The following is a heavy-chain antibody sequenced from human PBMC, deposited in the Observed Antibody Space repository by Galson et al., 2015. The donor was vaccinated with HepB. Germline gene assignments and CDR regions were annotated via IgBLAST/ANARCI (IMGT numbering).Heavy chain of an antibody. D-gene: IGHD2/OR15-2a*01. CDR3: AREGVKVIPLPPYYNYYGMDV. V-gene: IGHV1-18*04. Sequence: SVKVSCKASGYTFTSYGISWVRQAPGQRREWVGWISAFNGNTNYAQKLQGRVTMTADTSTSTAYMEMRSLRSDDTAVYYCAREGVKVIPLPPYYNYYGMDVWGQGTTVTVSS. CDR2: ISAFNGNT. J-gene: IGHJ6*01. CDR1: GYTFTSYG.